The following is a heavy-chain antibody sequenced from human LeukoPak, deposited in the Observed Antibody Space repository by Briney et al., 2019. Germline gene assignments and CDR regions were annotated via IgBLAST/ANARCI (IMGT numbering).Heavy chain of an antibody. Sequence: ASVKVSCKASGYTFTGYYMHWVRQAPGQGLEWMGWINPNSGGTNYAQKFQGRVTMTRDTSISTTYMELSRLRSDDTAVYYCASSRVITFGGVFFDYWGQGTLVTVSS. CDR1: GYTFTGYY. CDR2: INPNSGGT. D-gene: IGHD3-16*01. CDR3: ASSRVITFGGVFFDY. J-gene: IGHJ4*02. V-gene: IGHV1-2*02.